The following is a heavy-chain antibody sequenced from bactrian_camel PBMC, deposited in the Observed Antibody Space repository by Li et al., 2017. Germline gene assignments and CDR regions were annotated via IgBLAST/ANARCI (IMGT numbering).Heavy chain of an antibody. CDR1: GFTLDDGE. J-gene: IGHJ6*01. D-gene: IGHD1*01. CDR2: ISSDGST. V-gene: IGHV3S63*01. CDR3: TARYEFGLGACRGVGGLGF. Sequence: HVQLVESGGGSVQAGGSLTLSCTASGFTLDDGEMAWFRQAPGNKCELVSTISSDGSTYYVDSVKGRFTISKDNRKNILYLQMNSLTPGDTAMYYCTARYEFGLGACRGVGGLGFWGQGTQVTVS.